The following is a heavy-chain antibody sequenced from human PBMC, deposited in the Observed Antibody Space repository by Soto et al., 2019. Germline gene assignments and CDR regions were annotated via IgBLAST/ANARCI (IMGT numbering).Heavy chain of an antibody. Sequence: QVQLVESGGGVVQPGRSLRLSCAASGFTFRTSGMHWVRQAPGKGLEWVGFISYEGSSKYYADSVKGRFTIARDNSKNTLYLQISGPRAEDTAVYYGAEEIAVAGDPFYWGGVDVWGQGNTVTVSS. D-gene: IGHD2-15*01. J-gene: IGHJ6*02. V-gene: IGHV3-30*18. CDR1: GFTFRTSG. CDR2: ISYEGSSK. CDR3: AEEIAVAGDPFYWGGVDV.